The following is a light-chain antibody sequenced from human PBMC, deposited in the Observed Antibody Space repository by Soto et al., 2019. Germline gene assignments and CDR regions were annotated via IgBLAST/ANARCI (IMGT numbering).Light chain of an antibody. CDR3: EHYGSSPPYT. CDR2: GAS. CDR1: QSVRSSF. J-gene: IGKJ2*01. V-gene: IGKV3-20*01. Sequence: EIVLTQSPGTLSLSPEERATLSCRASQSVRSSFLAWYQQKPGQAPRLLIYGASSRATGIPDRFSGSGSGTDFTLTINRLEPEDFAVYYCEHYGSSPPYTFGQGTKLEIK.